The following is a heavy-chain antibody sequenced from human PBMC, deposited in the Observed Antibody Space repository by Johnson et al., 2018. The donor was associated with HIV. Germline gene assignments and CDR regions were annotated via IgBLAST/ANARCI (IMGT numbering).Heavy chain of an antibody. V-gene: IGHV3-64*01. D-gene: IGHD2-8*01. CDR2: ISSNGGST. CDR3: ARGGCAVLDAFDI. J-gene: IGHJ3*02. Sequence: VQLVESGGGLVQPGGSLRLSCAASGFTFSSYAMHWVRQAPGKGLEYVSAISSNGGSTYYANSVKGRFTISRDNSKNTLYLQMGSLRAEDMAVYYCARGGCAVLDAFDIWGQGTMVTVSS. CDR1: GFTFSSYA.